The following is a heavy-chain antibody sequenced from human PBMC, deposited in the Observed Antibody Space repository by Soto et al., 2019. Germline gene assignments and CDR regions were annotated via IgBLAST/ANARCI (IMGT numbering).Heavy chain of an antibody. CDR3: ARGGIAVAGPYYYYYGMDV. CDR1: GGSFSGYY. V-gene: IGHV4-34*01. J-gene: IGHJ6*02. D-gene: IGHD6-19*01. CDR2: INHSGST. Sequence: SETLSLTCAVYGGSFSGYYWSWIRQPPGKGLEWIGEINHSGSTNYNPSLKSRVTISVDTSKNQFSLKLSSVTAADTAVYYCARGGIAVAGPYYYYYGMDVWGQGTTVTVSS.